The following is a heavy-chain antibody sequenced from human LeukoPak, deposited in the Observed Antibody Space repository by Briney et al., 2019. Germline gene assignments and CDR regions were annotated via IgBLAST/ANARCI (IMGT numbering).Heavy chain of an antibody. J-gene: IGHJ4*02. Sequence: GGSLRLSCAASGFTFSDYYMSWIRQAPGKGLEWVSYISSSGSTIYYADSVKGRFTISRDNAKNSLYLQMNSLRAEDTAVYYCAKDMARGGWNYVPFPDSWGQGTLVTVPS. CDR2: ISSSGSTI. CDR3: AKDMARGGWNYVPFPDS. D-gene: IGHD1-7*01. V-gene: IGHV3-11*04. CDR1: GFTFSDYY.